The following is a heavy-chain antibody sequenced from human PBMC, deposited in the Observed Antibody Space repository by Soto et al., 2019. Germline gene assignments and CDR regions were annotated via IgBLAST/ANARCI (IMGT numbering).Heavy chain of an antibody. CDR2: ISRDGVST. Sequence: GWSLRLSCSASGFTFSQYAMHWVRQAPGKGLEFVSAISRDGVSTYYADSVKGRLIISRDNSKNTLHLQMSSLRPEDRAVYYCVKLGPYYYDTSGLFEDWGQGTPVTVSS. CDR3: VKLGPYYYDTSGLFED. V-gene: IGHV3-64D*06. J-gene: IGHJ4*02. D-gene: IGHD3-22*01. CDR1: GFTFSQYA.